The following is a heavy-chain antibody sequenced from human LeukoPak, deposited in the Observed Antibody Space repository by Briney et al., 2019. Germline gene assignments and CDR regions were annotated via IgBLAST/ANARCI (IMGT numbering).Heavy chain of an antibody. CDR1: GGSISTSNYY. Sequence: SETLTLTCTVSGGSISTSNYYWGWIRQPPGKGLEWIGNIFYSGSTYYSPSLKSRVTISMDKSKNQISLRLTSVTAADTAVYYCARSPTKRVPEDYWGQGTLVTASS. D-gene: IGHD2-2*01. J-gene: IGHJ4*02. V-gene: IGHV4-39*07. CDR3: ARSPTKRVPEDY. CDR2: IFYSGST.